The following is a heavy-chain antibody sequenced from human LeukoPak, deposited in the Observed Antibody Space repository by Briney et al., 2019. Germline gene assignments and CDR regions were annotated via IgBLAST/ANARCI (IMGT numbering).Heavy chain of an antibody. Sequence: SQTLSLTCTVSGGSISSGSYYWSWIRQPAGKGLEWIGRIYTSGSTNYNPSLKSRVTISVDTSKNQFSLKLSSVTAADTAVYYCAKGGYSSYYYMDVWGKGTTVTISS. J-gene: IGHJ6*03. V-gene: IGHV4-61*02. CDR1: GGSISSGSYY. CDR2: IYTSGST. CDR3: AKGGYSSYYYMDV. D-gene: IGHD5-18*01.